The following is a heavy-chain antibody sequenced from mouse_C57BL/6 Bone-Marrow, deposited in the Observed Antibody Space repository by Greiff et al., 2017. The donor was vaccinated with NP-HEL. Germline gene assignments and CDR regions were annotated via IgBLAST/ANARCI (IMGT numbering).Heavy chain of an antibody. Sequence: QVQLKQPGAELVKPGASVKLSCKASGYTFTSYWMHWVKQRPGQGLEWIGMIHPNSGSTNYNEKFKSKATLTVDKSSSTAYMQLSSLTSEDSAVYYCARDWDPYYYAMDYWGQGTSVTVSS. CDR1: GYTFTSYW. J-gene: IGHJ4*01. V-gene: IGHV1-64*01. CDR3: ARDWDPYYYAMDY. D-gene: IGHD4-1*01. CDR2: IHPNSGST.